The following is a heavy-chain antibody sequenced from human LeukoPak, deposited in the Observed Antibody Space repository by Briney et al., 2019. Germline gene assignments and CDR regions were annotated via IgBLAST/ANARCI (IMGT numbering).Heavy chain of an antibody. CDR2: ISSSSSTI. J-gene: IGHJ3*02. CDR1: GFTFSSYS. V-gene: IGHV3-48*01. Sequence: GGSLRLSCAASGFTFSSYSMNWVRQALGKGLEWVSYISSSSSTIYYADSVKGRFTISRDNAKNSLYLQMNSLRAEDTAVYYCAREGPNDAFDIWGQGTMVTVSS. CDR3: AREGPNDAFDI.